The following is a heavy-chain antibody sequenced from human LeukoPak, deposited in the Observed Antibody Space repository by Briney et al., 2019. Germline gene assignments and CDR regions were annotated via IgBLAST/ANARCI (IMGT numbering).Heavy chain of an antibody. CDR1: GGSISGYY. V-gene: IGHV3-43*02. CDR2: ISADGGTT. D-gene: IGHD5-18*01. J-gene: IGHJ4*02. Sequence: PSETLSLTCTVSGGSISGYYWSWIRQPPGKGLEWVSLISADGGTTFYADSVKGRFTISRDNGKNSLYLQMNSLRAEDTALYYCAKGYSYGDYWGQGTLVTVSS. CDR3: AKGYSYGDY.